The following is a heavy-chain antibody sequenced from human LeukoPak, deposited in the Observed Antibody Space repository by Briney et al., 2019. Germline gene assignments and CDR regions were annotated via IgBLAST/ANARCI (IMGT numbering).Heavy chain of an antibody. CDR3: ARDHGFGGHAFDI. CDR2: INTNTGNP. J-gene: IGHJ3*02. Sequence: ASVKVSCKASGYTFTSYAMNWVRQAPEKGLGWLGWINTNTGNPTYAQGFTGRFVFSLDTSVSTAYLQISSLKAEDTAVYYCARDHGFGGHAFDIWGQGTMVTVSS. CDR1: GYTFTSYA. D-gene: IGHD3-10*01. V-gene: IGHV7-4-1*02.